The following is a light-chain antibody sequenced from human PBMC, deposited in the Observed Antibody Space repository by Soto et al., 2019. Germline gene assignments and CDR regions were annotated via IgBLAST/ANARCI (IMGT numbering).Light chain of an antibody. CDR1: QSISSW. CDR3: QQSYSTPWT. V-gene: IGKV1-5*01. Sequence: DIQMTQSPSTLSASVGDRVTITCRASQSISSWLAWYQQKPGKAPKVLIFDASSLESGVPSRFSGSGSATEFTLTISSLQPEDFATYYCQQSYSTPWTFGQGTKVDIK. CDR2: DAS. J-gene: IGKJ1*01.